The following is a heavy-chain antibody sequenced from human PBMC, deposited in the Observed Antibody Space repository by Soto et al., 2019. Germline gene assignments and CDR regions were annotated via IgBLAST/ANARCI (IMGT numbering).Heavy chain of an antibody. CDR2: IDPSDSYT. CDR1: GYSFTSYW. V-gene: IGHV5-10-1*01. D-gene: IGHD3-9*01. CDR3: ASAAYYDILTGGEGPGGV. Sequence: GESVKISCKGSGYSFTSYWRSWVRQMPGKGLEWMGRIDPSDSYTNYSPSFQGHVTISADKSISTAYLQWSSLKASDTAMYYCASAAYYDILTGGEGPGGVWGQGTTVTVSS. J-gene: IGHJ6*02.